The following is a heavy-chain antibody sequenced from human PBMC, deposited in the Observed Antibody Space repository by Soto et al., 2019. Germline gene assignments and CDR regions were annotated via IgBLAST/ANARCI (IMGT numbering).Heavy chain of an antibody. V-gene: IGHV1-2*02. CDR1: GYTFTGYD. Sequence: ASVKVSCKASGYTFTGYDMHWVRQAPGQGLEWMGWINPNSGGTNYAQKFQGRVTMTRDTSISTAYMELSRLRSDDTAVYYCAKSSSSWYDGDYYYGMDVWGQGTTVTVSS. CDR3: AKSSSSWYDGDYYYGMDV. D-gene: IGHD6-13*01. J-gene: IGHJ6*02. CDR2: INPNSGGT.